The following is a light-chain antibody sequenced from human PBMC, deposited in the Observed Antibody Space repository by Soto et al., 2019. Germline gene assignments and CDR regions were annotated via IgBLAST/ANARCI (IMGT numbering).Light chain of an antibody. J-gene: IGLJ1*01. V-gene: IGLV2-14*01. CDR3: SSYTSDSSYV. CDR2: AVS. Sequence: SLLTEPASVSGSPGPSITISFTGTSSDVGLYDYVSWYQQHPGKAPQLMIYAVSNRPSGVSNRFSASKSGNTASLFISGLQAEDEADYDCSSYTSDSSYVFGSGTKVTV. CDR1: SSDVGLYDY.